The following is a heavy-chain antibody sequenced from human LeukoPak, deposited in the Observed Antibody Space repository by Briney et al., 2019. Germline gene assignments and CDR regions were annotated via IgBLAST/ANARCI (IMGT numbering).Heavy chain of an antibody. D-gene: IGHD3-22*01. CDR1: GYTLTELS. V-gene: IGHV1-24*01. J-gene: IGHJ4*02. CDR2: FDPEDGDT. Sequence: ASVKVSCKVSGYTLTELSMHWVRQAPGKGLEWMGGFDPEDGDTIYAQKFQGRVTMTEDTSTDTAYMELSSLRSEDTAVYYCATVHSSGYYLDYWGQGTLVTVSS. CDR3: ATVHSSGYYLDY.